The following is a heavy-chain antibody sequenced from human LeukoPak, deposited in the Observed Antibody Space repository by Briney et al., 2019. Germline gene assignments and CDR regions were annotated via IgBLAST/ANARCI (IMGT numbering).Heavy chain of an antibody. Sequence: GRSLRLSCAASGFTFSSYAMHWVRQAPGKGLEWVAVISYDGSNKYYADSVKGRFTISRDKSKNTLYLQMRSLRAEDTAGYYCARDITMVRGVLDYWGQGTLVTVSS. CDR1: GFTFSSYA. D-gene: IGHD3-10*01. CDR3: ARDITMVRGVLDY. CDR2: ISYDGSNK. V-gene: IGHV3-30*04. J-gene: IGHJ4*02.